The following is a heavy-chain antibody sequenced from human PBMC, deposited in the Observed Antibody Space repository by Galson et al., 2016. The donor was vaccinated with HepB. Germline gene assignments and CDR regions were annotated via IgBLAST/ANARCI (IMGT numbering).Heavy chain of an antibody. CDR3: ARDSSPICTSGCYLDAFDL. CDR1: GFTFSSYW. CDR2: IKRDGSDK. Sequence: SLRLSCAASGFTFSSYWMTWVRQAPGKGLEWVANIKRDGSDKHYVDSVKGRFTISRDNANNLLYLQMNSLRGEDTAVYYCARDSSPICTSGCYLDAFDLWGQGTTVTVSS. J-gene: IGHJ3*01. V-gene: IGHV3-7*03. D-gene: IGHD6-19*01.